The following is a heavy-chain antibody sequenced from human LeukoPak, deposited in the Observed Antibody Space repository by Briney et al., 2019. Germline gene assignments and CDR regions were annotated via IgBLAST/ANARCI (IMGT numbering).Heavy chain of an antibody. J-gene: IGHJ4*02. CDR2: IWYDGSNK. V-gene: IGHV3-33*01. Sequence: PGRSLRLSCAASGFTFSSYDRHWVRQAPGKGLEWVAVIWYDGSNKYYADSVKGRFTISRDNSKNTLYLQMNSLRAEDTAVYYCARDQLTMVRGVTPRFGYWGQGTLVTVSS. CDR1: GFTFSSYD. D-gene: IGHD3-10*01. CDR3: ARDQLTMVRGVTPRFGY.